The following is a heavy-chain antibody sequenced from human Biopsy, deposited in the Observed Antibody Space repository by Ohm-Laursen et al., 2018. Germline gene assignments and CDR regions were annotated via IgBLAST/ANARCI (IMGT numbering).Heavy chain of an antibody. Sequence: SLRLSCTASGFTLSYYSMNWVRQAPGKGLEWVSAITVSADTTYYADSVRGRFTVSRDNSQNTLYLQMNSLRAEDTAIYYCAKGRVGNSGSLDIWGHGTMVTVSS. J-gene: IGHJ3*02. CDR3: AKGRVGNSGSLDI. V-gene: IGHV3-23*01. D-gene: IGHD1-1*01. CDR2: ITVSADTT. CDR1: GFTLSYYS.